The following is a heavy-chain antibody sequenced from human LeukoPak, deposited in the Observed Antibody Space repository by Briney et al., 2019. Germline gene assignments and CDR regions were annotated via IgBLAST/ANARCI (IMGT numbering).Heavy chain of an antibody. D-gene: IGHD6-19*01. Sequence: SETLSLTCAVYGGSLSGYYWSWIRQPPGKGLEWIGEINHSGSTNYNPSLKSRVTISVDTSKNQFSLMLRSVTAADTAAYYCAGGPSQWLVGQDRARRPYWGQGTLVTVSS. V-gene: IGHV4-34*01. CDR1: GGSLSGYY. CDR3: AGGPSQWLVGQDRARRPY. CDR2: INHSGST. J-gene: IGHJ4*02.